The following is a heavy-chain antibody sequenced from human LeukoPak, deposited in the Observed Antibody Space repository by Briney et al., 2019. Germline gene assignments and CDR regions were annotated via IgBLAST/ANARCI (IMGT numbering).Heavy chain of an antibody. V-gene: IGHV3-30*02. Sequence: GGSLRLSCAASGFTFSSYGMHWVRQAPGKGLEWVAFIRYDGSNKYYADSVKGRFTISRDNSKNTLYLQMNSLRAEDTAVYYCAKGDLGVYTAMVTGFEYWGQGTLVTVSS. D-gene: IGHD5-18*01. CDR2: IRYDGSNK. CDR1: GFTFSSYG. J-gene: IGHJ4*02. CDR3: AKGDLGVYTAMVTGFEY.